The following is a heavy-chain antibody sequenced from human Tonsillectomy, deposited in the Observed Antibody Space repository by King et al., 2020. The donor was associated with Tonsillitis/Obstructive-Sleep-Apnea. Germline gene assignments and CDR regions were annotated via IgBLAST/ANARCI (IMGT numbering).Heavy chain of an antibody. CDR1: GLTFSSFA. V-gene: IGHV3-30*04. CDR3: ARGREAARRGGYFDY. Sequence: VQLVESGGGVVQPGRSLRLSCAASGLTFSSFAMHWVRQAPGKGLEWVAAISSDGSNKYYADSMKGRFTISRDNSKNTLYLQMNSLRGEDTAVYYCARGREAARRGGYFDYWGQGTLVTVSS. CDR2: ISSDGSNK. J-gene: IGHJ4*02. D-gene: IGHD6-6*01.